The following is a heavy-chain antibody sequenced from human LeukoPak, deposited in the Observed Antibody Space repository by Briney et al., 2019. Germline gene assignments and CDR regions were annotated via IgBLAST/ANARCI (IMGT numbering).Heavy chain of an antibody. CDR1: GGFVNGYS. J-gene: IGHJ6*02. CDR3: GRHLDGVDV. CDR2: INYSGGT. Sequence: SETLSLTCTVSGGFVNGYSWTWVRQPPGKGLKWIGYINYSGGTKYNPSLNSRVTISIDTSKNQFSLKLSSVTAADTAVYYCGRHLDGVDVWGQGTTVTVSS. V-gene: IGHV4-59*08.